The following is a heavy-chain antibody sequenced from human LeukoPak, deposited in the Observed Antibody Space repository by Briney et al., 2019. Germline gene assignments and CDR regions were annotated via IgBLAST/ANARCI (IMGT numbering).Heavy chain of an antibody. D-gene: IGHD3-3*01. J-gene: IGHJ5*02. CDR1: GFTFITYG. Sequence: GGSLSLSFAASGFTFITYGMHWVRQAQGKGLEGVAVISYDGSNKYYADSVKGRFTISRDNSKNTLYLQMNSLRAEDTAVYYCAKDAGWFGVNWFDPWGQGTLVTVSS. CDR2: ISYDGSNK. V-gene: IGHV3-30*18. CDR3: AKDAGWFGVNWFDP.